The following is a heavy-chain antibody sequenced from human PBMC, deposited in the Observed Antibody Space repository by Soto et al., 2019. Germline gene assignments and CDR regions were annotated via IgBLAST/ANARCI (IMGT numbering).Heavy chain of an antibody. CDR3: ARGIATGQLDP. Sequence: ASVKVSCKASGYTFTRYTMNGARQAPGQRLEWMGWINPDNGNTKSSQKFQDRVIITRDTSASTAYMDLSSLRSEDTAVYYCARGIATGQLDPWGQGTLLTLSS. J-gene: IGHJ5*02. D-gene: IGHD2-15*01. CDR2: INPDNGNT. CDR1: GYTFTRYT. V-gene: IGHV1-3*01.